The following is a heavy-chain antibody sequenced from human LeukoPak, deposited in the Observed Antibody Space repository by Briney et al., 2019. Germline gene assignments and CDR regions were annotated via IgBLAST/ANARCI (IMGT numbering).Heavy chain of an antibody. J-gene: IGHJ5*02. CDR1: DYYISSGHY. D-gene: IGHD5-18*01. CDR3: ARDIDKTAMLFKGFDT. Sequence: SETLSLTCTVSDYYISSGHYWGWIRQPPGKGLEWIANIHHAGSTYYNPSLKSRVTISVDTSKNQFSLKLNSVTAADTAVYYRARDIDKTAMLFKGFDTWGQGTLVTVSS. CDR2: IHHAGST. V-gene: IGHV4-38-2*02.